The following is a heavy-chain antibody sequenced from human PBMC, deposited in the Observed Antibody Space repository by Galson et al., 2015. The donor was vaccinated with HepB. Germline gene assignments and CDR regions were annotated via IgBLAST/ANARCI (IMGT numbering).Heavy chain of an antibody. CDR1: GFTFSSYG. J-gene: IGHJ6*02. V-gene: IGHV3-33*01. CDR2: IWYDGSNK. Sequence: SLRLSCAASGFTFSSYGMHWVRQAPGKGLEWVAVIWYDGSNKYYADSVKGRFTISRDNSKNTLYLQMNSLRAEDTAVYYCARDRGGLLWFGEPKNYYYYGMDVWGQGTTVTVSS. CDR3: ARDRGGLLWFGEPKNYYYYGMDV. D-gene: IGHD3-10*01.